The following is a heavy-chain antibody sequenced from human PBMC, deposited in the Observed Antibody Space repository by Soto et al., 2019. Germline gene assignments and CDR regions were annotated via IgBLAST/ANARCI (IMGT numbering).Heavy chain of an antibody. CDR2: ISGSGGST. V-gene: IGHV3-23*01. CDR3: AKVQRAVVAATPAWDY. D-gene: IGHD2-15*01. Sequence: PGGSLRLSCAASGFTFSSYAMSWVRQAPGKGLEWVSAISGSGGSTYYADSVKGRFTISRDNSKNTLYLQMNSLRAEDTAVYYCAKVQRAVVAATPAWDYWGQGTLVTVSS. J-gene: IGHJ4*02. CDR1: GFTFSSYA.